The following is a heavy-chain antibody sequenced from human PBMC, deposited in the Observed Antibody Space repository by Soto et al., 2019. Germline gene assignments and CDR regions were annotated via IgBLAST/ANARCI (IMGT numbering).Heavy chain of an antibody. Sequence: QVRLVQSGAEVKKPGASVKVSCKASGYTFTSYGISWVRQAPGQGLEWMGWISAYNGNTNYAQKLQGRVTMTTDTSTSTAYMELRSLRSDDTAVYYCAREPPVVTLRVGGPDYWGQGTLVTVSS. CDR3: AREPPVVTLRVGGPDY. CDR2: ISAYNGNT. V-gene: IGHV1-18*01. CDR1: GYTFTSYG. J-gene: IGHJ4*02. D-gene: IGHD2-15*01.